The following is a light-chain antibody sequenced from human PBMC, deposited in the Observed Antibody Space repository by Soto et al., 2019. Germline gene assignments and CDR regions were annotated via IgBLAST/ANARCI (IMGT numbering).Light chain of an antibody. V-gene: IGLV2-18*02. J-gene: IGLJ1*01. CDR3: SSYTSSSTLV. CDR2: EVS. CDR1: SSDVGSYNR. Sequence: QSVLTQPPSVSGSPGQSVTISCTGTSSDVGSYNRVSWYQQPPCTAPKLMIYEVSKRPSGVPARFSGSKSGNTASLTISGLQAEDEADYYCSSYTSSSTLVLGTGTKLTVL.